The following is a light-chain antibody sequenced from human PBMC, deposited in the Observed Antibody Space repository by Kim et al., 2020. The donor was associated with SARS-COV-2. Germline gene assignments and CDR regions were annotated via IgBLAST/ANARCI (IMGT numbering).Light chain of an antibody. CDR3: QQYGSTPIT. CDR2: GAS. CDR1: QSVSSNC. Sequence: SPGESVTLSFRTSQSVSSNCFALYPERPGPAPRLLICGASTRAAGIPARFSCRGSGAGFTLTISRLGAGDFSLYYYQQYGSTPITFGQGTRLEIK. V-gene: IGKV3-20*01. J-gene: IGKJ5*01.